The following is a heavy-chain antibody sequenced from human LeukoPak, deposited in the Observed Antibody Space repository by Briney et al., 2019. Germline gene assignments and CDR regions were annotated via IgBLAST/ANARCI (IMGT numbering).Heavy chain of an antibody. V-gene: IGHV3-9*01. CDR3: GKASSGYYSAILH. Sequence: PGGSLRLSCAASGFTFSSYWMHWVRQAPGKGLEWVSGISWNSGNIGYADSVKGRFTISRDNAKNSLYLQMDSLRAEDTAFYYCGKASSGYYSAILHWGQGTLVTVSS. D-gene: IGHD3-22*01. CDR2: ISWNSGNI. J-gene: IGHJ4*02. CDR1: GFTFSSYW.